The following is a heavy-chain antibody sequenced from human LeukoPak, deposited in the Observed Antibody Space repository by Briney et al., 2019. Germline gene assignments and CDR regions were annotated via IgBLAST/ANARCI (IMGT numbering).Heavy chain of an antibody. CDR1: GFTFSSYS. D-gene: IGHD6-13*01. V-gene: IGHV3-21*01. J-gene: IGHJ5*02. CDR3: ARDSIKYSSSWYALNWFDP. Sequence: GGSLRLSCAASGFTFSSYSMNWVRQAPGKGLEWVSSISSSSSYIYYADSVKGRFTISRDNAKNSLYLQMNGLRAEDTAVYYCARDSIKYSSSWYALNWFDPWGQGTLVTVSS. CDR2: ISSSSSYI.